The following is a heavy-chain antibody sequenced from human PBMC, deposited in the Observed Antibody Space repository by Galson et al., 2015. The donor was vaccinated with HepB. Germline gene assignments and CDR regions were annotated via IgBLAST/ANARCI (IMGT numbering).Heavy chain of an antibody. CDR1: GYTLTELS. V-gene: IGHV1-24*01. Sequence: SVKVSCKVSGYTLTELSMHWVRQAPGKGLEWMGGFDPEDGETIYAQKFQGRVTMTEDTSTDTAYMELSSLRSEDTAVYYCATDLYYYGSGSQRPWGQGTLVTVSS. CDR3: ATDLYYYGSGSQRP. D-gene: IGHD3-10*01. CDR2: FDPEDGET. J-gene: IGHJ5*02.